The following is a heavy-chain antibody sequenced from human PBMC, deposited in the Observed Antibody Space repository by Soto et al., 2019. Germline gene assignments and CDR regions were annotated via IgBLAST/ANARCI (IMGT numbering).Heavy chain of an antibody. V-gene: IGHV4-4*02. D-gene: IGHD2-15*01. CDR3: ARDSRWYQSYYYGMDV. CDR1: GGSISSGGYS. J-gene: IGHJ6*02. Sequence: SETLSLTCAVSGGSISSGGYSWSWVRQSPGKGLEWIGEIYHSGSTNYNPSLKSRVTISVDKSKNQFSLKLSSVTAADTAVYYCARDSRWYQSYYYGMDVWGQGTTVTVSS. CDR2: IYHSGST.